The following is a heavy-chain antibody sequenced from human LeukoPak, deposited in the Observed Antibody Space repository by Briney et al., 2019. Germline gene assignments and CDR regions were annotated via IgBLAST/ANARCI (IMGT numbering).Heavy chain of an antibody. CDR2: IYYSGST. CDR1: GGSISSGGYY. V-gene: IGHV4-31*03. J-gene: IGHJ3*02. CDR3: ARDTVTTTFDALDI. D-gene: IGHD4-17*01. Sequence: PSETLSLTCTVSGGSISSGGYYWSWIRQHPGKGLERIGYIYYSGSTYYNPSLKSRVTISVDTSKNQFSLKLSSVAAAATAVYYCARDTVTTTFDALDIWGQGTMVTVSS.